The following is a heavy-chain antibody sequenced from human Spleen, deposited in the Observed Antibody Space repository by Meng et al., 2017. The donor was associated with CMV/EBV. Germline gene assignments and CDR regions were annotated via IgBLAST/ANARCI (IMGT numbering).Heavy chain of an antibody. J-gene: IGHJ6*02. Sequence: GESLKISCAASGFHFSNYNMHWVRQAPGKGLEWVAVMWYDGSNNYCVDSVKGRFTISRDNSKKSLYLQMNNMRDEDTAVYYCARDGYGMDVWGRGTTVTVSS. CDR1: GFHFSNYN. V-gene: IGHV3-33*01. CDR2: MWYDGSNN. CDR3: ARDGYGMDV.